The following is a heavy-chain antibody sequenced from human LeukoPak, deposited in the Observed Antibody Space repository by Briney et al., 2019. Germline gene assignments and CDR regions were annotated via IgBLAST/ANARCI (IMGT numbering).Heavy chain of an antibody. CDR2: ISDSGGST. D-gene: IGHD1-14*01. V-gene: IGHV3-23*01. Sequence: GGSLRLSCAASGFTFKNYAMSWVRQAPGKGLEWVSSISDSGGSTYYADSVRGRFTVSRDNSKNALYLEMNSLRAADTAVYYCVRTQLKAPNWFDPWGQGTLVTVSS. CDR3: VRTQLKAPNWFDP. J-gene: IGHJ5*02. CDR1: GFTFKNYA.